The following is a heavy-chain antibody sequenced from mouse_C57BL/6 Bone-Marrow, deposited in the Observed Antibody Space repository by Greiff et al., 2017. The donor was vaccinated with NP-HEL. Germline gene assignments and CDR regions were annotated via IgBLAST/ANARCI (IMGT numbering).Heavy chain of an antibody. CDR2: ISDGGSYT. D-gene: IGHD1-1*01. V-gene: IGHV5-4*01. CDR3: ARLYGSSPTWFAY. J-gene: IGHJ3*01. Sequence: EVQGVESGGGLVKPGGSLKLSCAASGFTFSSYAMSWVRQTPEKRLEWVATISDGGSYTYYPDNVKGRFTISRDNAKNNLYLQMSHLKSEDTAMYYCARLYGSSPTWFAYWGQGTLVTVSA. CDR1: GFTFSSYA.